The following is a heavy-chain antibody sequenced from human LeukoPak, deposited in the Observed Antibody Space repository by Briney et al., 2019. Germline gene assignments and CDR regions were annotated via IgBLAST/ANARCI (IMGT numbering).Heavy chain of an antibody. CDR1: GFTFSSYA. D-gene: IGHD1-26*01. CDR2: ISGSGGST. CDR3: AKDLRWELLREYYYGMDV. Sequence: GGSLRLSCAASGFTFSSYAMSWVRQAPGKGLEWVSAISGSGGSTYYADSVKGRFTISRDNSKNTLYPQMNSLRAEDTAVYYCAKDLRWELLREYYYGMDVWGQGTTVTVSS. V-gene: IGHV3-23*01. J-gene: IGHJ6*02.